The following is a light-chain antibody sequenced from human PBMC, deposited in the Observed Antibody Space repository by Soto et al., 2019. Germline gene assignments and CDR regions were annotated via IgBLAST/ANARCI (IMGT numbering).Light chain of an antibody. Sequence: QSALAQPASVSGSPGQPITISCTGTSSDVGAYKFVSWYQHHPGRAPKLIIFEVTNRPSGVSSHFSGSKSGNMASLTISRLLPEHEADYYCSSYTNSTTLVFGGGTKVTVL. CDR1: SSDVGAYKF. J-gene: IGLJ2*01. V-gene: IGLV2-14*01. CDR3: SSYTNSTTLV. CDR2: EVT.